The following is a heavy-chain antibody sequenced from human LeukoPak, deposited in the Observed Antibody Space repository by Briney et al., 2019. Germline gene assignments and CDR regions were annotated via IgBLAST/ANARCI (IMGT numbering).Heavy chain of an antibody. CDR1: GYTFTGYY. J-gene: IGHJ6*03. CDR3: ARAQEGYDFWSGSSYYYMDV. D-gene: IGHD3-3*01. CDR2: INPNSGGT. V-gene: IGHV1-2*02. Sequence: GASVKVSCKASGYTFTGYYMHWVRQAPGQGLEWMGWINPNSGGTNYAQKFQGRVTMTRDTSISTAYMELSRLRSDDTAVYYCARAQEGYDFWSGSSYYYMDVWGKGTTVTVSS.